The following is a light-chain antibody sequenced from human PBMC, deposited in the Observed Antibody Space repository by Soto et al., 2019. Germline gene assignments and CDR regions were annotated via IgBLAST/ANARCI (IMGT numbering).Light chain of an antibody. J-gene: IGLJ3*02. CDR1: SSDVGAYTY. Sequence: QSALTQPRSVSGSPGPSVTISCTGTSSDVGAYTYVSWYQHLPGTAPKLMIFDVTQRPSGVPDRFSGSKSGNTASLTISGLQAEDESDYYCCSYAGTDTGVFGGGTKLTVL. V-gene: IGLV2-11*01. CDR3: CSYAGTDTGV. CDR2: DVT.